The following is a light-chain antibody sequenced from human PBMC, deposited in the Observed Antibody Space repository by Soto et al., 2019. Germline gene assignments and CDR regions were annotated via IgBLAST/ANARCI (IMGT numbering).Light chain of an antibody. CDR2: DVT. CDR3: SSYTSIIAVV. Sequence: QSVLTQPASVSWSPGQSITISCTGTSNDIGPYNYVSWYQQHPGKAPKLLIYDVTNRASGVSDRFSGSKSGRTASLTISGLQAEDEADYYCSSYTSIIAVVFGGGTKLTVL. CDR1: SNDIGPYNY. V-gene: IGLV2-14*03. J-gene: IGLJ2*01.